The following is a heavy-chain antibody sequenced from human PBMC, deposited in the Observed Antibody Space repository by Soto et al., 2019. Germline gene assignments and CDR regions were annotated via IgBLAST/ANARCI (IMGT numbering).Heavy chain of an antibody. D-gene: IGHD3-22*01. V-gene: IGHV4-59*01. CDR1: GGSISSYY. CDR2: IYYSGST. J-gene: IGHJ4*02. Sequence: QVQLQESGPGLVKPSETLSLTCTVSGGSISSYYWSWIRQPPGKGLEWIGYIYYSGSTNYNPSLKSRVTISVDTSKTQSSLKQSSVTAADTAVYYCAREGIYYYDSSGYYVFDYWGQGTLVTVSS. CDR3: AREGIYYYDSSGYYVFDY.